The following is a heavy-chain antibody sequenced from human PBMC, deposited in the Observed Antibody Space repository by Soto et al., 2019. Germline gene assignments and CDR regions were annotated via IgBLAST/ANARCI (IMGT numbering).Heavy chain of an antibody. CDR3: ARDANYDSSGYYYGDFDY. J-gene: IGHJ4*02. CDR2: ISYDGSNK. CDR1: GFTFSSYA. Sequence: GGSLRLSCAAPGFTFSSYAMHWVRQAPGKGLEWVAVISYDGSNKYYADSVKGRFTISRDNSKNTLYLQMNSLRAEDTAVYYCARDANYDSSGYYYGDFDYWGQGTLVTVSS. V-gene: IGHV3-30-3*01. D-gene: IGHD3-22*01.